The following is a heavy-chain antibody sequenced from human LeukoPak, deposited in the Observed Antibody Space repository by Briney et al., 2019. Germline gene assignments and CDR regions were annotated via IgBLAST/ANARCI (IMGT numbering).Heavy chain of an antibody. CDR2: IYYSGST. V-gene: IGHV4-31*03. Sequence: SETLSLTCTVSGGSISSGGYYWSWIRQHPGKGLEWIGYIYYSGSTYYNPSLKSRVTISVDTSKNQFSLKLSSVTAADTAVYYCASMTLRGSQYEHFDYWGQGTLVTVSS. CDR1: GGSISSGGYY. D-gene: IGHD3-10*01. CDR3: ASMTLRGSQYEHFDY. J-gene: IGHJ4*02.